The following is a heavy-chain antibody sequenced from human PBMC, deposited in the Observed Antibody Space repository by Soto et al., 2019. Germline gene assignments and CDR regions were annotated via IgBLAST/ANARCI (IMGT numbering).Heavy chain of an antibody. Sequence: VQLVESGGGVVQPGRSLRLSCAASGFTFSDYAMHWVRQAPGKGLEWVAVVSHDGRNTHYADSVKGRFTISRDSSKNTVSLEMTRLRAEDTAVYYCAKGGRQWLVTSDFNYWGQGALVTV. V-gene: IGHV3-30*18. CDR3: AKGGRQWLVTSDFNY. CDR2: VSHDGRNT. D-gene: IGHD6-19*01. J-gene: IGHJ4*02. CDR1: GFTFSDYA.